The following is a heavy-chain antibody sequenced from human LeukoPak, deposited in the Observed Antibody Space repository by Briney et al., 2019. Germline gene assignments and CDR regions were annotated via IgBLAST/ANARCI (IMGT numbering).Heavy chain of an antibody. V-gene: IGHV4-34*01. CDR3: ASMGIAARRYYYYYYMDV. CDR2: INHSGST. Sequence: SETLSLTCAVYGGSFSGYYWSWIRQPPGKGLEWIGEINHSGSTHYNPSLKSRVTISVDTSKNQFSLKLSSVTAADTAVYYCASMGIAARRYYYYYYMDVWGKGTTVTVSS. CDR1: GGSFSGYY. D-gene: IGHD6-6*01. J-gene: IGHJ6*03.